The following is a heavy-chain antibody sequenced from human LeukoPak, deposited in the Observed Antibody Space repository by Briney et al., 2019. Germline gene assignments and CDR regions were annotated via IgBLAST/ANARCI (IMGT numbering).Heavy chain of an antibody. V-gene: IGHV4-4*07. CDR3: ARFNNYYGDYLAAFDI. Sequence: SETLSLTCTVSGGSISSYDWSWIRQPAGKGLEWIGCIYTSGSTNYNPSLKSRVTMSVDTSKNQFSLKLSSVTAADTAVYYCARFNNYYGDYLAAFDIWGQGTMVTVSS. J-gene: IGHJ3*02. CDR2: IYTSGST. CDR1: GGSISSYD. D-gene: IGHD4-17*01.